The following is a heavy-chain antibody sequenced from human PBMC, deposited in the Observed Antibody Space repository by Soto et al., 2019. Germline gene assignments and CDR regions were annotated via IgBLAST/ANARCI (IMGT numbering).Heavy chain of an antibody. CDR3: ARLMVGDTTFDY. J-gene: IGHJ4*01. Sequence: SETLSLTCTVSGGSIFSYYWSWIRQSPGKGLEWIGNIYYSGSTNYNPSLKSRVTISVDTSKNQFSLKMTSVTAADTAVYYCARLMVGDTTFDYWGHGTLVTVSS. D-gene: IGHD1-26*01. CDR1: GGSIFSYY. V-gene: IGHV4-59*01. CDR2: IYYSGST.